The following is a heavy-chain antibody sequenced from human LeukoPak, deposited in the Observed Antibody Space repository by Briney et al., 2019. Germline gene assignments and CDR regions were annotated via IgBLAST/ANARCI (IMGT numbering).Heavy chain of an antibody. D-gene: IGHD2-21*01. CDR2: LYTDTTT. Sequence: GGSLRLSRAASGLTVKSNYMNWVRQAPGKGLEWVSVLYTDTTTYYADSVKGRFTISRDNSKNTLYLQMSRLRAEDTAVYYCARDFGDGGFDYWGQGTLVTVSS. CDR1: GLTVKSNY. CDR3: ARDFGDGGFDY. J-gene: IGHJ4*02. V-gene: IGHV3-66*01.